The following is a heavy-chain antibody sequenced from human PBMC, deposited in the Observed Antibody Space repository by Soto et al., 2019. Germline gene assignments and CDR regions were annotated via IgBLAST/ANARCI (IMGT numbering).Heavy chain of an antibody. V-gene: IGHV1-2*04. CDR1: GYTFTGYY. CDR2: INPNSGGT. Sequence: QVQLVQSGAEVKKPGASVKVSCKASGYTFTGYYMHWVRQAPGQGLEWMGWINPNSGGTNYAQKFQGWVTRTRDTSISTAYMELSRLRSDDTAVYYCARGRGALTPTYAFDIWGQGTMVTVSS. D-gene: IGHD1-1*01. J-gene: IGHJ3*02. CDR3: ARGRGALTPTYAFDI.